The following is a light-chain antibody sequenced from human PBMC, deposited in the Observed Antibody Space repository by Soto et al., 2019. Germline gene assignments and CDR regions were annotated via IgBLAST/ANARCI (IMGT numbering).Light chain of an antibody. V-gene: IGLV2-14*01. CDR1: SSDVGGYNY. J-gene: IGLJ1*01. CDR3: SSYASSSTLYV. CDR2: DVS. Sequence: QSVLTQPASVSGSPGQSITISCTGTSSDVGGYNYVSWYQQHPGKAQKLKIYDVSNRPSGVSNRFSGSKSGNTASLTISGLQAEDEADYYCSSYASSSTLYVFGTGTKVT.